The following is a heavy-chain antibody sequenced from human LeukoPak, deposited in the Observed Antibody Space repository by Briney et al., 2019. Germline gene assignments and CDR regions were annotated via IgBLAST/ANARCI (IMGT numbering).Heavy chain of an antibody. CDR1: GGTFSSYA. CDR3: ARDHCSSTSCYYAFDI. D-gene: IGHD2-2*01. J-gene: IGHJ3*02. CDR2: IIPIFGTA. Sequence: SVKVSCKASGGTFSSYAISWVRQAPGQGLEWMGGIIPIFGTANYAQKFQGRVTITADESTSTAYMELSSLRSDDTAVYYCARDHCSSTSCYYAFDIWGQGTMVTVSS. V-gene: IGHV1-69*13.